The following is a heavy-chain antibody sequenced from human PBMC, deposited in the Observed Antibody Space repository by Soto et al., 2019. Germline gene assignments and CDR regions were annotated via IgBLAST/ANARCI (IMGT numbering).Heavy chain of an antibody. V-gene: IGHV4-28*01. CDR3: ASREIQGLIDY. CDR2: IYYSGTT. D-gene: IGHD1-26*01. CDR1: GYSISSSNW. J-gene: IGHJ4*02. Sequence: PSETLSLTCAVSGYSISSSNWWGWIRQPPGKGLEWIGYIYYSGTTYYNPSLKSRVTMSVDTSKNQFSLKLTSVTAVDTAVYYCASREIQGLIDYCGQGTLVTVSA.